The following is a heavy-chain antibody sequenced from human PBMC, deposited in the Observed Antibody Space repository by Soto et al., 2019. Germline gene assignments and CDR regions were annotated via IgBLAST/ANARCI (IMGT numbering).Heavy chain of an antibody. CDR1: GGNFDSYA. J-gene: IGHJ1*01. Sequence: QVQLVQSGAEVKKPGSSVKVSCRASGGNFDSYAISWVRQAPGQGLEWMGGIIPMYGTANYAQKFQDRVTSTADKSTSTDDMDLRSLRSDDTAVFYCARGLSYCSGGSCYSFQQWGQGTLVTVSS. CDR3: ARGLSYCSGGSCYSFQQ. CDR2: IIPMYGTA. D-gene: IGHD2-15*01. V-gene: IGHV1-69*06.